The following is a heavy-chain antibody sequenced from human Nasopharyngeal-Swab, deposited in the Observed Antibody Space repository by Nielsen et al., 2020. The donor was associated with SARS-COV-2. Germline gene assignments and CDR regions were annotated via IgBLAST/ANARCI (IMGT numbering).Heavy chain of an antibody. CDR2: IWYDGSNE. J-gene: IGHJ3*02. D-gene: IGHD2-15*01. V-gene: IGHV3-33*01. CDR3: ARVPKVVGAFDI. Sequence: WIRQPPGKGLEWVAVIWYDGSNEYYADSVKGRFTISRDNSKNTLYLQMNSLRAEDTAVYYCARVPKVVGAFDIWGQGTMVTVSS.